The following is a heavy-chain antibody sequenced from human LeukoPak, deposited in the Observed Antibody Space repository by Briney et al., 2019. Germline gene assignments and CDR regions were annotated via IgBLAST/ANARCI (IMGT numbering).Heavy chain of an antibody. D-gene: IGHD1-26*01. CDR3: ARVRRSSGSYDDAFDI. V-gene: IGHV1-69*05. CDR2: IIPIFGTA. J-gene: IGHJ3*02. Sequence: GASVKVSCKASGGTYSSYAISWVRQAPGQGLEWMGGIIPIFGTANYAQKFQGRVTITTDESTSTAYMELSSLRSEDTAVYYCARVRRSSGSYDDAFDIWGQGTMVTVSS. CDR1: GGTYSSYA.